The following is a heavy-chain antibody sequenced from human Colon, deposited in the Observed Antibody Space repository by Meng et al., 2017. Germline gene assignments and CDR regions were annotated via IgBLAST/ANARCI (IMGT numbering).Heavy chain of an antibody. CDR2: IFYRGNT. CDR1: GASISSSSYY. J-gene: IGHJ5*02. Sequence: SETLSLTCTVSGASISSSSYYWGWIRQAPGKGLEWIGSIFYRGNTFYNLSLKSRITLSVDTSKNQFSLDLNSVTAADTATYYCVRDCSISEAGVFSNWFDPWGQGTLVTVSS. V-gene: IGHV4-39*07. D-gene: IGHD6-13*01. CDR3: VRDCSISEAGVFSNWFDP.